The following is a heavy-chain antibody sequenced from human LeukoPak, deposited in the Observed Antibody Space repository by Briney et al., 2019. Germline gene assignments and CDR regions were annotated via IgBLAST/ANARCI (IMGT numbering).Heavy chain of an antibody. J-gene: IGHJ4*02. D-gene: IGHD6-13*01. CDR1: GFTFSNYD. CDR2: ISNDGRKK. CDR3: AKGHSSSWYYFGY. V-gene: IGHV3-30*18. Sequence: PGRSLRLSCAASGFTFSNYDMHWVRQAPGKGLERVAAISNDGRKKSHADSVKGRFTISRDNSKDTLYVQMNSLRAEDTAVYYCAKGHSSSWYYFGYWGQGTLVTVSS.